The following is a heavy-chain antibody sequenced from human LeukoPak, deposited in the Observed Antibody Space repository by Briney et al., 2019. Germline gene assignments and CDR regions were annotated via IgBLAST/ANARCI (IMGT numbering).Heavy chain of an antibody. J-gene: IGHJ4*02. CDR2: IRYDGSNK. CDR1: GFTFSSYG. D-gene: IGHD2-2*01. V-gene: IGHV3-30*02. CDR3: APRSGYCSSTSCSYFDY. Sequence: PGGFLRLSCAASGFTFSSYGMHWVRQAPGKGLEWVAFIRYDGSNKYYADSVKGRFTISRDNSKNTLYLQMNSLRAEDTAVYYCAPRSGYCSSTSCSYFDYWGQGTLVTVSS.